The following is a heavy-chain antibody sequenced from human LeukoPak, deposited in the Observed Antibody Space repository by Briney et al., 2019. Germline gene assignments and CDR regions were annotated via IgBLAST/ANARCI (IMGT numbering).Heavy chain of an antibody. D-gene: IGHD2-21*02. CDR1: GGSISSYY. J-gene: IGHJ4*02. CDR2: IYTSGST. CDR3: ARDPRGYCGGDCYTDY. V-gene: IGHV4-4*07. Sequence: SETLSLTCTVSGGSISSYYWSWIRQPAGKGLEWIGRIYTSGSTNYNPSLKSRVTISVDTSKNQFSLELSSVTAADTAVYYCARDPRGYCGGDCYTDYWGQGTLVTVSS.